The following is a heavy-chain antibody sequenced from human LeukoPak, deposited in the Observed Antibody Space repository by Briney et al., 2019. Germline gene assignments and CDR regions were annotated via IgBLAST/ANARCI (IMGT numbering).Heavy chain of an antibody. D-gene: IGHD3-22*01. Sequence: ASVKVSCKASGGTFSSYAISWVRQAPGQGLEWMGGIIPIFGTANYAQKFQGRDTITADKSTSTAYMELSSLRSEDTAVYYCATYYYDSSGYFPIDYWGQGTLVTVSS. V-gene: IGHV1-69*06. CDR1: GGTFSSYA. CDR2: IIPIFGTA. CDR3: ATYYYDSSGYFPIDY. J-gene: IGHJ4*02.